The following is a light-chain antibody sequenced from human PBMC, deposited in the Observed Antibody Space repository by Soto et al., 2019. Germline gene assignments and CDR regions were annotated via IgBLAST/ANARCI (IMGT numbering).Light chain of an antibody. CDR1: SSNIGAGYD. Sequence: QSVLTQPPSVSGAPGQSITISCTGSSSNIGAGYDVHWYQQLPGTAPKLLIYGNTNRPSGVPDRFSGSKSGTSASLAITGLQAEDEAYYYCQSYDSSLSGSVFGGGTKVTVL. CDR2: GNT. V-gene: IGLV1-40*01. CDR3: QSYDSSLSGSV. J-gene: IGLJ3*02.